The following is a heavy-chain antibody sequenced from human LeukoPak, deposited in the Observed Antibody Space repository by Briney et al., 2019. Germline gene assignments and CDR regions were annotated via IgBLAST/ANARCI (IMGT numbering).Heavy chain of an antibody. CDR2: ITHSGST. J-gene: IGHJ5*02. D-gene: IGHD4-23*01. CDR1: VGSFSGYY. V-gene: IGHV4-34*01. Sequence: SETLSLTCAVYVGSFSGYYWSWIRQPPGKGLEWIGEITHSGSTNDNPSLKSRVTISVDTSKNQFSLKLSSVTAADTAVYYCESRPLPWSNRRWFDPWGQGTLVTVS. CDR3: ESRPLPWSNRRWFDP.